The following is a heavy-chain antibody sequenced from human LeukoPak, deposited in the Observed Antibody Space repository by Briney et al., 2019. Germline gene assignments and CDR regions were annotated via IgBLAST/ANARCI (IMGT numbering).Heavy chain of an antibody. Sequence: PGGSLRLSCAASGFTFSSYWMHWVRQAPGKGLVWVSRLDGEGSTSSYADSVKGRFTISRDNARNTLYLQMSSLRAEDTAVYYCTRGTGTTFDYWGQGTLVTVSS. D-gene: IGHD1-1*01. CDR3: TRGTGTTFDY. CDR1: GFTFSSYW. CDR2: LDGEGSTS. V-gene: IGHV3-74*01. J-gene: IGHJ4*02.